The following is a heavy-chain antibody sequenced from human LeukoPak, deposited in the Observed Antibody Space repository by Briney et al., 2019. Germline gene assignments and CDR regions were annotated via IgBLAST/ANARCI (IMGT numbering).Heavy chain of an antibody. CDR3: ARSNIVGDPRGAFDI. D-gene: IGHD1-26*01. CDR1: GFTFSNSA. CDR2: ISGSGDIT. Sequence: GGSLRLSCAASGFTFSNSAMSWVRQAPGKGLEWVSSISGSGDITNYAGSVKGRFTVSRDNSKDTLYLQMNSLRAEDMAIYYCARSNIVGDPRGAFDIWGQGTMVTVYS. J-gene: IGHJ3*02. V-gene: IGHV3-23*01.